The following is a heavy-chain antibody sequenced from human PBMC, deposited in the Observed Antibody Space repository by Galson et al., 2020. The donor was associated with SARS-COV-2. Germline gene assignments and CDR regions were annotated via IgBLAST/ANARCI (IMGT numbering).Heavy chain of an antibody. Sequence: GGSLRLSCAASGFTFSSYAMHWVRQAPGKGLAWVAVISYDGSNKYYEDSVKRRFTISRHNSKNTLYLQMNSLRAEDTAVYYCARDSPLRFLEWLSSYLNYYMDVWGKGTTVTVSS. CDR3: ARDSPLRFLEWLSSYLNYYMDV. D-gene: IGHD3-3*01. CDR1: GFTFSSYA. J-gene: IGHJ6*03. CDR2: ISYDGSNK. V-gene: IGHV3-30*04.